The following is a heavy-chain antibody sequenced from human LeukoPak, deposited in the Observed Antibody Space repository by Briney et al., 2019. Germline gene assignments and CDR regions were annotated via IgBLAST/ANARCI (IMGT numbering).Heavy chain of an antibody. CDR1: GFTFSSYN. Sequence: GGSLRLSCAASGFTFSSYNMNWVRQAPGKGLEWVSSISSSSSYIDYADSVKGRFTISRDNAKNSLYLQMNSLRAEDTAVYYCARDTLRYFDWTDDWFDPWGQGTLVTVSS. V-gene: IGHV3-21*01. CDR2: ISSSSSYI. D-gene: IGHD3-9*01. J-gene: IGHJ5*02. CDR3: ARDTLRYFDWTDDWFDP.